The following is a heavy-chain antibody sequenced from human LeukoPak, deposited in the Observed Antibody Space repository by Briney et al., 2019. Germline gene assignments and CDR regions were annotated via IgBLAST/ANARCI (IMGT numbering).Heavy chain of an antibody. CDR3: ARDTAAWDFDF. J-gene: IGHJ4*02. V-gene: IGHV1-2*07. D-gene: IGHD1-26*01. CDR1: GYTFTDYY. CDR2: TNPHTGVT. Sequence: ASVKVSCKASGYTFTDYYLHWVRQAPGQGFECMGWTNPHTGVTDYAHKFQGRVTMTRDTSISTAYMELSSLKSDDTAVYYCARDTAAWDFDFWGQGTLVTVSS.